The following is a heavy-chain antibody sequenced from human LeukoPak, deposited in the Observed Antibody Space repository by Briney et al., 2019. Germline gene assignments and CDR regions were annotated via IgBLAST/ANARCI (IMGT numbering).Heavy chain of an antibody. CDR1: GFTFSSYE. CDR3: ARDCYEYGEYYFDY. Sequence: PGGSLRLSCAASGFTFSSYEMNWVRQAPGKGLEWVSYISSSGSTIYYADSVKGRFTISRDNAKNSLYLQMSSLRAEDTAVYYCARDCYEYGEYYFDYWGQGTLVTVSS. CDR2: ISSSGSTI. D-gene: IGHD3-10*01. V-gene: IGHV3-48*03. J-gene: IGHJ4*02.